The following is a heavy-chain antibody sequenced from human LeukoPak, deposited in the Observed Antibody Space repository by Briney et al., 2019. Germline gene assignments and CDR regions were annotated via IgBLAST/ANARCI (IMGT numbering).Heavy chain of an antibody. V-gene: IGHV4-61*01. CDR3: ARVVYYDSSGYFDY. J-gene: IGHJ4*02. CDR1: GGSVSSGSYY. Sequence: PETLSRTGTVSGGSVSSGSYYWSWIRQPPGKGLEWIGYIYYSGRTNYNPSLKSLVTISVATSKKQFSLKLSSVTAADTAVYYCARVVYYDSSGYFDYWGEGNPGTVSS. D-gene: IGHD3-22*01. CDR2: IYYSGRT.